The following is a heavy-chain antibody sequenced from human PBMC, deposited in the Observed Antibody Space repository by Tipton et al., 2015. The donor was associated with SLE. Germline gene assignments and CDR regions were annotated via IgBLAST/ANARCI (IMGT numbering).Heavy chain of an antibody. CDR2: IYTSGST. D-gene: IGHD3-10*01. Sequence: TLSLTCTVSGGSISSYYWSWIRQPPGKGLEWIGYIYTSGSTNYNPSLKSRVTISVDTSKNQFSLKLSSVTAADTAVYYCARLGVTMVRGVREDDFDYWGQGTLVTVSS. J-gene: IGHJ4*02. V-gene: IGHV4-4*08. CDR3: ARLGVTMVRGVREDDFDY. CDR1: GGSISSYY.